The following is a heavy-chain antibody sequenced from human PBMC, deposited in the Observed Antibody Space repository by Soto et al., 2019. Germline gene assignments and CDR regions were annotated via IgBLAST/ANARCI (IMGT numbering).Heavy chain of an antibody. Sequence: GGSLRLSCAASGFTFSSYAMIWVRQAPGKGLEWVSAISGSGGSTYYADSVKGRFTISRDNSKNTLYLQMNSLRAEDTAVYYCAKDRITIFGVPATGMDVWGQGTTVTVSS. CDR1: GFTFSSYA. CDR2: ISGSGGST. D-gene: IGHD3-3*01. V-gene: IGHV3-23*01. CDR3: AKDRITIFGVPATGMDV. J-gene: IGHJ6*02.